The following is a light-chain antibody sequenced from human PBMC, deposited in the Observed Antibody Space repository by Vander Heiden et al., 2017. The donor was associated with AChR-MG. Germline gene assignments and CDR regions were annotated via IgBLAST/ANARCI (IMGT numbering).Light chain of an antibody. J-gene: IGLJ3*02. CDR1: SSNIGSNT. Sequence: QSVLTQPPSASGTPGTRATIPCSGSSSNIGSNTVSWYQQLPGTAPKLLIYSNNQRPSGVPDRFSGSKSGTSASLAISGLQSEDEADYYCAAWDDSLNALVFGGGTKLTVL. CDR3: AAWDDSLNALV. V-gene: IGLV1-44*01. CDR2: SNN.